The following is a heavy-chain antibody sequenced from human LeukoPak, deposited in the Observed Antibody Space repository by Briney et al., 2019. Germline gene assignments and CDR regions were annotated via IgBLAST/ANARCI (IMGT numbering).Heavy chain of an antibody. CDR1: GFTVSTNY. D-gene: IGHD1-1*01. CDR2: IYSGGST. J-gene: IGHJ4*02. Sequence: GGSLRLSCAASGFTVSTNYVNWVRQAPGKGLEWVSVIYSGGSTYYADSVKGRFTISRDNSKNTLYLQMNSLRAEDTAVYYCAKDPNDENSPSDYWGQGTLVTVSS. V-gene: IGHV3-53*05. CDR3: AKDPNDENSPSDY.